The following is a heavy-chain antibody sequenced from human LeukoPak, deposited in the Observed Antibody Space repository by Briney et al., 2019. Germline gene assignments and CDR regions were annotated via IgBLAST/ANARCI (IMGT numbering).Heavy chain of an antibody. Sequence: ASVKVSCKASGYTFTSYGISWVRQAPGQGLEWMGWINPNSGGTNYAQKFQGRVTMTRDTSISTAYMELSRLRSDDTAVYYCARVDEESIAAPYNWFDPWGQGTLVTVSS. J-gene: IGHJ5*02. D-gene: IGHD6-6*01. CDR3: ARVDEESIAAPYNWFDP. CDR1: GYTFTSYG. CDR2: INPNSGGT. V-gene: IGHV1-2*02.